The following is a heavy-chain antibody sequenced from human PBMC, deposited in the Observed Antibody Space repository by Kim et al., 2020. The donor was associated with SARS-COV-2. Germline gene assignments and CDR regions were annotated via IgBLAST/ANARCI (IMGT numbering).Heavy chain of an antibody. D-gene: IGHD6-19*01. CDR2: INHSGST. V-gene: IGHV4-34*01. CDR3: ARGTKQWLTTRVGFYFDY. Sequence: SQTLSLTCAVYGGSFSGYYWSWIRQPPGKGLEWIGEINHSGSTNYNPSLKSRVTISVDTSKNQFPLKLSSVTAADTAVYYCARGTKQWLTTRVGFYFDYW. J-gene: IGHJ4*01. CDR1: GGSFSGYY.